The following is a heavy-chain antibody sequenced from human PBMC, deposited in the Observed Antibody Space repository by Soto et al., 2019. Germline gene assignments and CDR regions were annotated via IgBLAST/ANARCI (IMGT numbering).Heavy chain of an antibody. J-gene: IGHJ4*02. CDR3: ARGYSGYDYGY. CDR1: GGSISSGGYY. CDR2: IYYSGST. V-gene: IGHV4-31*03. Sequence: SETLSLTCTVSGGSISSGGYYWSWIRQHPGKGLEWIGYIYYSGSTYYNPSLKSRGTISVDTSKNQFSLKLSSVTAADTAVYYCARGYSGYDYGYWGQGTLVTVSS. D-gene: IGHD5-12*01.